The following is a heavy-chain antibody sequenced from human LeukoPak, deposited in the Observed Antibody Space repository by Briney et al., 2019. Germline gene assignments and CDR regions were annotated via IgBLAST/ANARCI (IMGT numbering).Heavy chain of an antibody. CDR3: ARDSVGNDAFDI. D-gene: IGHD3-10*01. CDR2: INPNSGGT. Sequence: ASVKVSCRASGYTFTNSGVSWVRQAPGQGLEWMGWINPNSGGTNYAQKFQGRVTMTRDTSISTAYMELSRLRSDDTAVYYCARDSVGNDAFDIWGQGTMVTVSS. CDR1: GYTFTNSG. V-gene: IGHV1-2*02. J-gene: IGHJ3*02.